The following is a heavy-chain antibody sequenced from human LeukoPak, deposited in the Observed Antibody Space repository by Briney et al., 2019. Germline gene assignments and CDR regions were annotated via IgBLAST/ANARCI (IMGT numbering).Heavy chain of an antibody. CDR3: VVFSDAQYNDFDN. J-gene: IGHJ4*03. D-gene: IGHD1-14*01. Sequence: GGSLRLSCAASGFSFSDYYMSWIRQAPGKGLEWVSYISSSSYTNYADSVKGRFTISRDNAKNSLYLQMNSLTAEDTAVYYCVVFSDAQYNDFDNCGHGAPVTVSS. CDR2: ISSSSYT. CDR1: GFSFSDYY. V-gene: IGHV3-11*03.